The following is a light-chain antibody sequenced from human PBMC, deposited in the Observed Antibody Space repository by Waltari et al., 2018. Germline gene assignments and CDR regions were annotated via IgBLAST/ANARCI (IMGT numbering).Light chain of an antibody. CDR2: VNSDGSH. Sequence: QLVLTQSPSASASLGASVKLTCTLSSGHSSNIVAWLQQQPGKGPRFLMKVNSDGSHTKGDEIPDRFSGSSSGAERDLTISNVQSEDEAEYFCETGGHGTWVFGGGTKLNVL. V-gene: IGLV4-69*01. CDR3: ETGGHGTWV. CDR1: SGHSSNI. J-gene: IGLJ3*02.